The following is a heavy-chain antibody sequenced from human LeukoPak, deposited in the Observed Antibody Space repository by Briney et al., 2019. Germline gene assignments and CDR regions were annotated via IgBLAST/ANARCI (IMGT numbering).Heavy chain of an antibody. CDR3: ARGGIVGATTDNSDFDY. D-gene: IGHD1-26*01. CDR2: IIPIFGTA. Sequence: ASVKVSCKASGGTFSSYAISWVRQAPGQGLEWMGGIIPIFGTANYAQKFQGRVTITADESTSTAYVELSSLRSEDTAVYYCARGGIVGATTDNSDFDYWGQGTLVTVSS. J-gene: IGHJ4*02. V-gene: IGHV1-69*13. CDR1: GGTFSSYA.